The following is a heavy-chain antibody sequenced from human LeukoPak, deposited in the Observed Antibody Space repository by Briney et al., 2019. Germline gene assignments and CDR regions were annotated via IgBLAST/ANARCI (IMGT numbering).Heavy chain of an antibody. CDR3: ARDPKLKRLPGTYFDY. V-gene: IGHV3-30-3*01. CDR2: ISYDGSNK. J-gene: IGHJ4*02. D-gene: IGHD1-26*01. CDR1: GFTFSSYA. Sequence: GGSLRLSCAASGFTFSSYAMPWVRQAPGKGLEWVAVISYDGSNKYYADSVKGRFTISRDNSKNTLYLQMNSLRAEDTAVYYCARDPKLKRLPGTYFDYWGQGTLVTVSS.